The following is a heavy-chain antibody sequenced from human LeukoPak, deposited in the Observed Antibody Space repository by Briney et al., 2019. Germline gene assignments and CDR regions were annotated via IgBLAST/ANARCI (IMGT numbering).Heavy chain of an antibody. J-gene: IGHJ6*02. CDR3: ARDPIRVTYGHDGRDYSMDV. V-gene: IGHV3-48*03. D-gene: IGHD4-17*01. Sequence: GGSLRLSCAGSGFTFSGYEMNWVRQAPGKGLEWVSYISSSGKTKFYADSVKGRFTISRDNAKNSLYLQMNSLRVEDTAVYYCARDPIRVTYGHDGRDYSMDVWGQGTTVTVSS. CDR1: GFTFSGYE. CDR2: ISSSGKTK.